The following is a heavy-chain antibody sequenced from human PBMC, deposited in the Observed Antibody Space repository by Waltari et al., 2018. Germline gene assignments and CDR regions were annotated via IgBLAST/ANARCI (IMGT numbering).Heavy chain of an antibody. CDR1: GGSISSSSYY. CDR2: IYYSGST. J-gene: IGHJ4*02. Sequence: QLQLQESGPGLVKPSETLSLTCTVSGGSISSSSYYWGWIRQPPGKGLEWIGSIYYSGSTYYNPSLKSRVTISVDTSKNQFSLKLSSVTAADTAVYYCARGAIFGVVIIAYYFDYWGQGTLVTVSS. D-gene: IGHD3-3*01. V-gene: IGHV4-39*01. CDR3: ARGAIFGVVIIAYYFDY.